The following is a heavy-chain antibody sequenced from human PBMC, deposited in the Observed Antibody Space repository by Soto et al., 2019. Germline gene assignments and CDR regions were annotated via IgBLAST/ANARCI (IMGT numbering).Heavy chain of an antibody. CDR1: GGTFSSYA. Sequence: QVQLVQSGAEVKKPGSSVKVSCKASGGTFSSYAISWVRQAPGQGLEWMGGIIPIFGTANYAQKFQGRVTSTPEESTSTAYMELSSLRSEDTAVYYCARGVSYDFWSGYYTGHFDYWGQGTLVTVSS. CDR2: IIPIFGTA. J-gene: IGHJ4*02. V-gene: IGHV1-69*05. D-gene: IGHD3-3*01. CDR3: ARGVSYDFWSGYYTGHFDY.